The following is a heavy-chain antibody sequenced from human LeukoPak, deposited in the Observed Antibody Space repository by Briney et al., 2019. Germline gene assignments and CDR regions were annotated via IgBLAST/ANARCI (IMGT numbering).Heavy chain of an antibody. Sequence: PSETLSLTCTVSGGSINSYYWNWVRQPPGKGLEWLGYIHSSGNTRYNPSLRSRVTMSVDTSKNQFSLKLNSVTAADTAVCYCGRAGRYCSGGSCYGENWFDPWGQGTLVTVSS. J-gene: IGHJ5*02. CDR2: IHSSGNT. CDR3: GRAGRYCSGGSCYGENWFDP. D-gene: IGHD2-15*01. CDR1: GGSINSYY. V-gene: IGHV4-59*01.